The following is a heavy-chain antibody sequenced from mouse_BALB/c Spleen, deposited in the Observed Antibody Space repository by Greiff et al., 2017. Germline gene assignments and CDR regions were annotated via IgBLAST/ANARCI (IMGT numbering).Heavy chain of an antibody. D-gene: IGHD2-1*01. Sequence: EVKLVESGGGLVKPGGSLKLSCAASGFTFSSYIMSWVRQTPEKRLEWVATISSGGSYTYYPDSVKGRFTISRDNAKNTLYLQMSSLKSEDTAMYYCTREGNYTLDYWGQGTTLTVSS. V-gene: IGHV5-6-4*01. CDR2: ISSGGSYT. J-gene: IGHJ2*01. CDR3: TREGNYTLDY. CDR1: GFTFSSYI.